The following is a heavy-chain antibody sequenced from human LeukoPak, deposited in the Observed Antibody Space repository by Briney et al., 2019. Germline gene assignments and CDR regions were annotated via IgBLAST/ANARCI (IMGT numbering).Heavy chain of an antibody. Sequence: ASVKVSCKASGGTFSSYAISWVRQAPGQGLGWMGGIIPIFGTANYAQKFQGRVTITADESTSTAYMELSSLRSEDTAVYYCASPGYYDILTGYYNYWGQGTLVTVSS. D-gene: IGHD3-9*01. CDR2: IIPIFGTA. CDR1: GGTFSSYA. CDR3: ASPGYYDILTGYYNY. V-gene: IGHV1-69*01. J-gene: IGHJ4*02.